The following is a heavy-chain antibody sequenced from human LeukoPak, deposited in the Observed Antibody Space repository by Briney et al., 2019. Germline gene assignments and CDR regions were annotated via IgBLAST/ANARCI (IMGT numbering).Heavy chain of an antibody. CDR3: AKQTTFPGSYHLANFDY. Sequence: GGSPRLSCAASGFTFSSYAMSWVRQASGKGLEWVSAISGSGGSTYYADSVKGRFTISRDNSKNTLYLQMNSLRAEDTAVYYCAKQTTFPGSYHLANFDYWGQGTLVTVSS. CDR1: GFTFSSYA. D-gene: IGHD3-10*01. V-gene: IGHV3-23*01. J-gene: IGHJ4*02. CDR2: ISGSGGST.